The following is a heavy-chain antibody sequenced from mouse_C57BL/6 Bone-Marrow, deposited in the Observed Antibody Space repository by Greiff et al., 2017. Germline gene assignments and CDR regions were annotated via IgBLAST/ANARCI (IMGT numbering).Heavy chain of an antibody. CDR2: IYPRSGNT. CDR3: NYGSSCHYYSMDY. V-gene: IGHV1-81*01. CDR1: GYTFTSYG. Sequence: VHLVESGAELARPGASVKLSCKASGYTFTSYGISWVKQRTGQGLEWIGEIYPRSGNTYYNEKFKGKATLTADTSSSTAYMELRSLTSEDSAVXFCNYGSSCHYYSMDYWGQGTSVTVSS. J-gene: IGHJ4*01. D-gene: IGHD1-1*01.